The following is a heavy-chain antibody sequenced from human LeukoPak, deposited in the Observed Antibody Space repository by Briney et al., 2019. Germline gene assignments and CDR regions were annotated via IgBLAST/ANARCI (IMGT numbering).Heavy chain of an antibody. J-gene: IGHJ4*02. CDR3: TRVTTGHDY. CDR2: INHSGYT. Sequence: PSETLSLTCGVSGVSFDDYYWSWVRQTPGKGLEWLGEINHSGYTNDSPSLKSRVTLSIDTSRKQFSLNLRSVTVADAGIYYCTRVTTGHDYWGQGTLVTVSS. V-gene: IGHV4-34*01. D-gene: IGHD4-17*01. CDR1: GVSFDDYY.